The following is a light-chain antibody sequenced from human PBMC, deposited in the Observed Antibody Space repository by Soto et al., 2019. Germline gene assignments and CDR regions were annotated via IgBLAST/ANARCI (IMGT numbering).Light chain of an antibody. J-gene: IGKJ1*01. CDR1: QSVGGS. Sequence: ETVLTQSPGTLSLSPLERXPLXRRASQSVGGSLAWYQQRPGQTPRLLVYHTSNRATGIPDRFSGSGSGTDFTLTISRLEPEDFATYYCQHYNSYSEAFGQGTKVDIK. CDR2: HTS. CDR3: QHYNSYSEA. V-gene: IGKV3-20*01.